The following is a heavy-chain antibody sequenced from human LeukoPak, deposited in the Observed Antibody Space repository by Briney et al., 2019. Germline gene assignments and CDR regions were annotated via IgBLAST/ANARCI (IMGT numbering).Heavy chain of an antibody. V-gene: IGHV1-2*06. J-gene: IGHJ5*02. CDR3: ARGELIRSGSYRRWFDP. Sequence: ASVKVSCKASGYTFTGYYMHWVRQAPGQGLEWMGRINPNSGGTNYAQKFQGRVTMTRDTSISTAYMELSRLRSDDTAVYYCARGELIRSGSYRRWFDPWGQGTLVTVSS. D-gene: IGHD1-26*01. CDR2: INPNSGGT. CDR1: GYTFTGYY.